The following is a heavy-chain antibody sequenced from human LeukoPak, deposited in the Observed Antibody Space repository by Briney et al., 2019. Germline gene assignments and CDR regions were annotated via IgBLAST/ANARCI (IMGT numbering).Heavy chain of an antibody. CDR3: VRGKIAAAALIDY. CDR1: GYSISSGYY. V-gene: IGHV4-38-2*02. D-gene: IGHD6-13*01. CDR2: IYHSGST. J-gene: IGHJ4*02. Sequence: SETLSLTCTVSGYSISSGYYWGWIRQPPGKGLEWIGSIYHSGSTYYNPSLKSRVTISVDTSKNQFSLKLSSVTAADTAVYYCVRGKIAAAALIDYWGQGTLVTVSS.